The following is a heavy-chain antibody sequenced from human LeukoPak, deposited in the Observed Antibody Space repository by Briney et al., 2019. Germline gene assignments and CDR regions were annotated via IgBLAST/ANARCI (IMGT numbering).Heavy chain of an antibody. J-gene: IGHJ5*02. CDR1: GGTFSSYA. CDR2: IIPIFGTA. V-gene: IGHV1-69*13. Sequence: SVKVSCKASGGTFSSYAISWVRQAPGQGLEWMGGIIPIFGTANYAQKFQGRGTITADESTSTAYMELSSLRSEDTAVYYCAREVSSKEIGVVIFLRPNWFDPWGQGTLVTVSS. D-gene: IGHD3-3*01. CDR3: AREVSSKEIGVVIFLRPNWFDP.